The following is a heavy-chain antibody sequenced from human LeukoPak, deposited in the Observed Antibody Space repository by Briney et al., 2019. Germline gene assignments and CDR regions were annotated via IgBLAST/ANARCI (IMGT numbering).Heavy chain of an antibody. Sequence: GSLRLSCAASGFTFSSYAMSWVRQAPGKGLEWVSTITKTGDRAFYVDPVKGRFTVSRDNSKNTVYLQMNSLRVEDTGVYFCAKGAPYCAGGDCYEVYDYWGQGTLVTVSS. J-gene: IGHJ4*02. V-gene: IGHV3-23*01. CDR3: AKGAPYCAGGDCYEVYDY. D-gene: IGHD2-21*01. CDR1: GFTFSSYA. CDR2: ITKTGDRA.